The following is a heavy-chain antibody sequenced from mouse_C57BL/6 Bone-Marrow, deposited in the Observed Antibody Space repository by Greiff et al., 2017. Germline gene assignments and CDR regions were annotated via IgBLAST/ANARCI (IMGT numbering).Heavy chain of an antibody. J-gene: IGHJ1*03. Sequence: LQESGPGLVKPSQSLFLTCSITGFPITSGYYWIWIRQSPGNPLEWMGYITHSGETFYNPSLQSPISITRETSKNQFFLQLTSVTTEDTAMYYCSGERTGTGYFDVWGTGTTVTVSS. V-gene: IGHV12-3*01. CDR3: SGERTGTGYFDV. CDR2: ITHSGET. D-gene: IGHD4-1*01. CDR1: GFPITSGYY.